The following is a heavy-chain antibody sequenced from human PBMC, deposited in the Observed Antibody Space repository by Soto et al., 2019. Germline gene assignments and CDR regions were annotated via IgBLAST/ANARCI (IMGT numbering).Heavy chain of an antibody. J-gene: IGHJ4*02. V-gene: IGHV4-30-4*01. D-gene: IGHD3-22*01. Sequence: SETLSLTCTVSGGSISSGDYYWSWIRQPPGKGLEWIGYIYYSGSTYYNPSLKSRVTISVDTSKNQFSLKPSSVTAADTAVYYCARDTVQHYYDSSGLQKWGQGTMVTVSS. CDR3: ARDTVQHYYDSSGLQK. CDR2: IYYSGST. CDR1: GGSISSGDYY.